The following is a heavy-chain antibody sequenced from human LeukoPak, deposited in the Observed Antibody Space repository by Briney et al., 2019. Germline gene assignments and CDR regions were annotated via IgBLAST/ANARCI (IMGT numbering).Heavy chain of an antibody. J-gene: IGHJ4*02. V-gene: IGHV1-18*04. Sequence: ASVKVSCKASGYTFTSYGISWVRQAPGQGLEWMGWISAYNGNTNYAQKLQGRVTMTTDTSTSTACMELRSLRSDDTAVYYCARTAPFGRFGELSSFFDYWGQGTLVTVSS. CDR3: ARTAPFGRFGELSSFFDY. CDR2: ISAYNGNT. CDR1: GYTFTSYG. D-gene: IGHD3-10*01.